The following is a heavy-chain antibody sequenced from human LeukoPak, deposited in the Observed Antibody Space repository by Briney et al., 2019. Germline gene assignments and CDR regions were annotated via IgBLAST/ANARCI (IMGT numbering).Heavy chain of an antibody. CDR3: LNGFVDV. D-gene: IGHD3-10*01. CDR1: GFTFSNAW. V-gene: IGHV3-15*01. CDR2: IKSKTEGGTT. Sequence: GGSLRLSCVASGFTFSNAWMSWVRQAPGKGLEWVGRIKSKTEGGTTDYAAPVKGRFTISRDDSKNTLYLQMNSLKTEDTAVYYCLNGFVDVWGQGTTVTVSS. J-gene: IGHJ6*02.